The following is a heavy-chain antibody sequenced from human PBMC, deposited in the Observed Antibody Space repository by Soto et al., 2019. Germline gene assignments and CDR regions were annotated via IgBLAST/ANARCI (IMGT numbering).Heavy chain of an antibody. CDR3: ARGGVQTYYDILTGYPPKAFDI. D-gene: IGHD3-9*01. CDR1: GGSFSGYY. J-gene: IGHJ3*02. V-gene: IGHV4-34*01. Sequence: PSETLSLTCAVYGGSFSGYYWSWIRQPPGKGLEWIGEINHSGSTNYNPSLKSRVTISVDTSKNQLSLKLSSVTAADTAVYYCARGGVQTYYDILTGYPPKAFDIWGQGTMVTVSS. CDR2: INHSGST.